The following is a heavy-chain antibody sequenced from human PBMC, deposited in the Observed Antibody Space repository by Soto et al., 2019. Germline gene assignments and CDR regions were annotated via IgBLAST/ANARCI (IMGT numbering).Heavy chain of an antibody. V-gene: IGHV4-30-2*01. D-gene: IGHD3-10*01. J-gene: IGHJ6*02. CDR2: IYHSGNT. CDR1: VDAISSGAYS. CDR3: RASGFGSVSSGTYYGMDV. Sequence: QLQLQESGSGLVKPSQTLSLTCAVPVDAISSGAYSWSWVRQPPGKGLEWSGYIYHSGNTYYNPSLKSRVTVSVDMSKNQFSLKLNAVTAAATAMYDCRASGFGSVSSGTYYGMDVWGQGTTVTVSS.